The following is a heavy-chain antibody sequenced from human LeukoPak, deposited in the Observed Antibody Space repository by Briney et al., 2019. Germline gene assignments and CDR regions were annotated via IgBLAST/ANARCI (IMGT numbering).Heavy chain of an antibody. Sequence: GGSLRLSCAASGFTFSSYWMSWVRQAPGKGLEWVANIKQDGSEKYYADSVKGRFTISRDNAKNSLYLQMNSLRAEDTAVYYCARATVVVTMVRGVIETYYYYMDVWGKGTTVTVSS. V-gene: IGHV3-7*01. D-gene: IGHD3-10*01. J-gene: IGHJ6*03. CDR1: GFTFSSYW. CDR2: IKQDGSEK. CDR3: ARATVVVTMVRGVIETYYYYMDV.